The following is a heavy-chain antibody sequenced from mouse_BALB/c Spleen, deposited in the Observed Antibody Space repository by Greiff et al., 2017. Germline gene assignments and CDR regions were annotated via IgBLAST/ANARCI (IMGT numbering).Heavy chain of an antibody. V-gene: IGHV1-54*01. CDR1: GYAFTNYL. D-gene: IGHD2-3*01. CDR2: INPGSGGT. J-gene: IGHJ4*01. Sequence: VQLQQSGAELVRPGISVKVSCKASGYAFTNYLIEWVKQRPGQGLEWIGVINPGSGGTNYNEKFKGKATLTADKSSSTAYMQLSSLTSDDSAVYFCARWLLRYYAMDYWGQGTSVTVAS. CDR3: ARWLLRYYAMDY.